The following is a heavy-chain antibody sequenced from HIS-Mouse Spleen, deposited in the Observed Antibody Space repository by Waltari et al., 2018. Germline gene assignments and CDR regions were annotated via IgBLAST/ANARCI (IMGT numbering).Heavy chain of an antibody. D-gene: IGHD7-27*01. CDR3: ARSMGIRDRKWYFDL. Sequence: QVQLQQWGAGLLKPSETLSLTCAVYGGSFSGYYWSWTRQPPGKGLEWIGEINHSGSTNYNPSLKSRVTISVDTSKNQFSLKLSSVTAADTAVYYCARSMGIRDRKWYFDLWGRGTLVTVSS. CDR2: INHSGST. CDR1: GGSFSGYY. V-gene: IGHV4-34*01. J-gene: IGHJ2*01.